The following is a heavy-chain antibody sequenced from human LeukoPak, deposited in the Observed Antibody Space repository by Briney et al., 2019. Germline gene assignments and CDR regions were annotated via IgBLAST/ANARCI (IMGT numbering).Heavy chain of an antibody. J-gene: IGHJ3*02. CDR3: ARDEGPSNYGDAFDI. V-gene: IGHV3-21*01. CDR1: GFTFGDYT. D-gene: IGHD4-17*01. Sequence: GGSLRLSCAASGFTFGDYTMNWVRQAPGKGLEYVSSFSSSSSYIYYADSVKGRFTISRDNARNSLYLQMNSLRAEDTAVYYCARDEGPSNYGDAFDIWGQGTIVTVSS. CDR2: FSSSSSYI.